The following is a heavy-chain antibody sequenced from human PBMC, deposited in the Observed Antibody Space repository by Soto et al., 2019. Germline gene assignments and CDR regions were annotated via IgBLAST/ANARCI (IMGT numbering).Heavy chain of an antibody. CDR2: ISAHNGNT. CDR3: GRGRYGDY. CDR1: GYTFTSYG. J-gene: IGHJ4*02. D-gene: IGHD1-1*01. Sequence: QVHLVQSGAEVKKPGASVKVSCKASGYTFTSYGITWVRQAPGQGLEWLGWISAHNGNTDYAQKLQGIVIVTRDTSTSTACMELRSLRSDDTAVYYCGRGRYGDYWGQGDLVTVSS. V-gene: IGHV1-18*01.